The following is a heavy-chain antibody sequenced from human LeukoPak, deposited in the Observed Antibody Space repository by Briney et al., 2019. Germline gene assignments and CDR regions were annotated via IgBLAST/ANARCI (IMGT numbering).Heavy chain of an antibody. D-gene: IGHD1-26*01. CDR2: ISESRVGT. V-gene: IGHV3-23*01. CDR1: GFKLRSYA. CDR3: AKVKVVATIDY. Sequence: GGSLRLSCAPSGFKLRSYALNWVRQAPGKGLEWGSCISESRVGTTYADCVKGRFTTSRDNSKTTLYLQMSSLRAEDTAVYYCAKVKVVATIDYWGQGDLVTVSS. J-gene: IGHJ4*02.